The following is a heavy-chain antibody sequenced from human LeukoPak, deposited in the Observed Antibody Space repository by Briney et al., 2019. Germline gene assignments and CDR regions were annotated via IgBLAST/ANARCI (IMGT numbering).Heavy chain of an antibody. CDR1: GGSISSYY. V-gene: IGHV4-59*12. CDR3: ARDSAVAGYDAFDI. CDR2: IYYSGST. J-gene: IGHJ3*02. Sequence: SETLSLTCTVSGGSISSYYWSWIRQPPGKGLEWIGYIYYSGSTNYNPSLKSRVTISVDTSKNQFSLKLSSVTAADTAVYYCARDSAVAGYDAFDIWGQGTMVTVSS. D-gene: IGHD6-19*01.